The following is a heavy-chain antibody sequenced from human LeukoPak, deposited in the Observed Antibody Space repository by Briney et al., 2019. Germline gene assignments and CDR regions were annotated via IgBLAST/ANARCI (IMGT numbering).Heavy chain of an antibody. Sequence: GASVKVSCKASGGTFSSYAISWVRQAPGQGLEWMGGIIPIFGTANYAQKFQGRVTITADESTSTAYMELSSLRSEDTAVYYCARDPKPTYYDFWSGYMANFDYWGQGTLVTVSS. CDR2: IIPIFGTA. CDR3: ARDPKPTYYDFWSGYMANFDY. CDR1: GGTFSSYA. D-gene: IGHD3-3*01. V-gene: IGHV1-69*13. J-gene: IGHJ4*02.